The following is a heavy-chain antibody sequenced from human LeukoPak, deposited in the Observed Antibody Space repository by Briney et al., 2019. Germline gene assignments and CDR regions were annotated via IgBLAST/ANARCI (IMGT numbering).Heavy chain of an antibody. V-gene: IGHV1-69*13. D-gene: IGHD4-17*01. Sequence: ASVKVSCKASGGTFSRYAMSWVRQAPGQGLEWMGGIIPIFGTASFAQKFQGRVTITADESTGTAYMELSSLRSEDTAVYYCARGATTVTLDYWGQGTLVTVSS. CDR3: ARGATTVTLDY. CDR2: IIPIFGTA. CDR1: GGTFSRYA. J-gene: IGHJ4*02.